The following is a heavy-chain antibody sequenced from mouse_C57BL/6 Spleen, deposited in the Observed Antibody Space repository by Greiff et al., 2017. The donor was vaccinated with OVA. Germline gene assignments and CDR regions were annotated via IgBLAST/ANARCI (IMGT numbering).Heavy chain of an antibody. D-gene: IGHD1-1*01. CDR1: GFTFSDYG. CDR3: ARPVYYYGREYAMDY. V-gene: IGHV5-17*01. J-gene: IGHJ4*01. Sequence: EVQGVESGGGLVKPGGSLKLSCAASGFTFSDYGMHWVRQAPEKGLEWVAYISSGSSTIYYADTVKGRFTISRDNAKNTLFLQMTSLRSEDTAMYYCARPVYYYGREYAMDYWGQGTSVTVSS. CDR2: ISSGSSTI.